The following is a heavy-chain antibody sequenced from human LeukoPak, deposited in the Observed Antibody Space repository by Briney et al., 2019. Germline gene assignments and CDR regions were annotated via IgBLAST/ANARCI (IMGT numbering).Heavy chain of an antibody. CDR1: GFTFSTYE. CDR2: FSHDGNDQ. Sequence: GRSLRLSCAASGFTFSTYEMHWVRQAPGKGLEWVAVFSHDGNDQYYGDSVKGRFTISRDNSKNALYLQMNSLRLEDTAVYYCARDRDCSRTSCFNAFDVWGQGTMAIVSS. V-gene: IGHV3-30*04. CDR3: ARDRDCSRTSCFNAFDV. J-gene: IGHJ3*01. D-gene: IGHD2-2*01.